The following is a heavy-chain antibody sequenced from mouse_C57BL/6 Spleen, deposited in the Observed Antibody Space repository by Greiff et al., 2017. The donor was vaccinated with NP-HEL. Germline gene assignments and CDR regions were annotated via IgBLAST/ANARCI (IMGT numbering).Heavy chain of an antibody. CDR1: GYTFTSYW. D-gene: IGHD1-1*01. V-gene: IGHV1-64*01. CDR2: IHPNSGST. CDR3: ASSAPHYYGSSSGFAY. Sequence: VQLQQPGAELVKPGASVKLSCKASGYTFTSYWMHWVKQRPGQGLEWIGMIHPNSGSTNYNEKFKSKATLTVDKSSSTAYMQLSSLTSEDSAVYYCASSAPHYYGSSSGFAYWGQGTLVTVSA. J-gene: IGHJ3*01.